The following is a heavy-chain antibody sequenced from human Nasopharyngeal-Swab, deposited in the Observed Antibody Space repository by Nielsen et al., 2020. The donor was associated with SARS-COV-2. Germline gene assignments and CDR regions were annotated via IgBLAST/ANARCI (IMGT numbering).Heavy chain of an antibody. D-gene: IGHD1-26*01. CDR1: GYTFTSYA. J-gene: IGHJ4*02. CDR2: MNPNSGNT. CDR3: ARGGVGAVGGALDY. V-gene: IGHV1-8*02. Sequence: ASVKASCKASGYTFTSYAMNWVRQATGQGLEWMGWMNPNSGNTGYAQKFQGRVTMTRNTSIRTAYMELSSLRSEDTAVYYCARGGVGAVGGALDYWGQGTQVTVSS.